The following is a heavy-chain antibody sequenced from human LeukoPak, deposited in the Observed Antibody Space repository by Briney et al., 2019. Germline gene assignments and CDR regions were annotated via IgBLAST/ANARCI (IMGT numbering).Heavy chain of an antibody. J-gene: IGHJ4*02. CDR3: ARVADYYDSSGPFDY. CDR1: GGSISSYY. Sequence: SETLSLTCTVSGGSISSYYWSWIRQPPGKGLEWIGYIYYSGSTNYNPSLKSRVTISVDTSKNQFSLKLSSVTAADTAVYYCARVADYYDSSGPFDYWGQGTLVTASS. D-gene: IGHD3-22*01. V-gene: IGHV4-59*01. CDR2: IYYSGST.